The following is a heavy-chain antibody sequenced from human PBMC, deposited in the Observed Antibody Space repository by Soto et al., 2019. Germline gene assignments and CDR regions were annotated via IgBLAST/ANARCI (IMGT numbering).Heavy chain of an antibody. Sequence: PGGSLRLSCAASGFTFNSYAMNRVRQAPGKGLAWVSAIGTDGNTYYANSVKGRFTISRDNSRTTLYLQMNSLRVEDTALYYCVRKYPGTRPFDYWGQGTLVTVSS. CDR1: GFTFNSYA. V-gene: IGHV3-23*01. CDR3: VRKYPGTRPFDY. CDR2: IGTDGNT. J-gene: IGHJ4*01. D-gene: IGHD2-2*01.